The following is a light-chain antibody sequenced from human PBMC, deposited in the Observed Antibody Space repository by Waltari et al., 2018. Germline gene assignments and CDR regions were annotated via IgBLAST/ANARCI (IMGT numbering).Light chain of an antibody. CDR1: QSVSSY. CDR3: QQHSNWPPSSLT. CDR2: DAS. Sequence: EIVLTQSPATLSLSPGERATLSCRASQSVSSYLAWYQQKPGQAPRLLIYDASNRATGIPARFSGSGSGTDFTLTISSLEPEDFAVYYCQQHSNWPPSSLTFGGGTKVEIK. J-gene: IGKJ4*01. V-gene: IGKV3-11*01.